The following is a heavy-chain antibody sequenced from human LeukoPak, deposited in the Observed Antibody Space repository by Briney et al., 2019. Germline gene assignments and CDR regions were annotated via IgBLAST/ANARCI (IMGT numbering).Heavy chain of an antibody. D-gene: IGHD3-22*01. J-gene: IGHJ5*02. CDR3: ARDYYDSSGYYRPFDP. CDR1: GYTFTNYA. V-gene: IGHV1-3*01. Sequence: EASVKVSCKASGYTFTNYAMYWVRQAPGQRLEWMGWINAGNGNTKYSQKFQGRVTITRDTSASTAYMELSSLRSEDTAVYYCARDYYDSSGYYRPFDPWGQGTLVAVSS. CDR2: INAGNGNT.